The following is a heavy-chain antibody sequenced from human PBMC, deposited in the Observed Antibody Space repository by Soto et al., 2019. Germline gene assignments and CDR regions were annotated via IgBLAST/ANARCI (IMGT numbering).Heavy chain of an antibody. CDR3: ERDGQQMAPFGLDV. Sequence: QVHLVETGGGMVQPGTSLQLSCAASGFTFRNFGIHWVRQAPGKGLQWVAFIWYDGSNTEYADSVKGRFTISRDNSRNTAHLQMHSLRVEDTAVYHCERDGQQMAPFGLDVWGQGTTVTVSS. CDR1: GFTFRNFG. D-gene: IGHD6-13*01. J-gene: IGHJ6*02. V-gene: IGHV3-33*01. CDR2: IWYDGSNT.